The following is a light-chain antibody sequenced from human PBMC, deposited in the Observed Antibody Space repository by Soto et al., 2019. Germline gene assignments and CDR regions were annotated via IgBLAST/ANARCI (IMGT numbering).Light chain of an antibody. Sequence: AIQLTQSPSSLSASVRDRVTITCRASQDISSALAWYQQKPGKAPYLLIYDASNLESGVPSRFRGSGSGTDFSLTISSLQPEDFATYYCQQFNNYPLTFGGGTKV. CDR2: DAS. CDR1: QDISSA. J-gene: IGKJ4*01. V-gene: IGKV1D-13*01. CDR3: QQFNNYPLT.